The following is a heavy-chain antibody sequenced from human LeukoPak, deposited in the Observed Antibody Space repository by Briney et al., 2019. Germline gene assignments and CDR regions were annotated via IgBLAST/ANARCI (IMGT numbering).Heavy chain of an antibody. CDR1: GGSISSYY. J-gene: IGHJ4*02. CDR3: ARPMYSSGWYQGPFDY. V-gene: IGHV4-59*01. CDR2: IYYSGST. D-gene: IGHD6-19*01. Sequence: SETLSLTCTVSGGSISSYYWSWIRQPPGKGLEWIGYIYYSGSTNYNPSLKSWVTISIDTSKNQFSLKLSSVTAADTAVYYCARPMYSSGWYQGPFDYWGQGTLVTVSS.